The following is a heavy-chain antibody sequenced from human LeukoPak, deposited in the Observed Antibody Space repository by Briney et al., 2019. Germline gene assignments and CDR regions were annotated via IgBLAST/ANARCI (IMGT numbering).Heavy chain of an antibody. J-gene: IGHJ4*01. V-gene: IGHV1-18*01. D-gene: IGHD3-10*01. CDR3: AGVEYYYGSGSYFGVYY. CDR1: GYTFTSYG. CDR2: ISAYNGNT. Sequence: ASVKVSCKASGYTFTSYGISWVRQAPGQGLEWMGWISAYNGNTNYAQKRQGRVTMTTDTSTSTAYMELRGLRSDDTAVYYCAGVEYYYGSGSYFGVYYWGQGTLVTRSS.